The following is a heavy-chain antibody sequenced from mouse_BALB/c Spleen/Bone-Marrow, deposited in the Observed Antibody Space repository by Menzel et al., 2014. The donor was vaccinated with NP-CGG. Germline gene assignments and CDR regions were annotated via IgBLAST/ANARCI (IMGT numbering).Heavy chain of an antibody. Sequence: EVKLVESGGGLVQPKGSLKLSCAASGFTFNTNAMNWVRQAPGKGLEWVARIRSESNNYATYYADSVKDRFTISRDDSQSVPYLQMNNLKTEDTAMYYCVGYPFAYWGQGTLVTVSA. CDR1: GFTFNTNA. J-gene: IGHJ3*01. CDR2: IRSESNNYAT. D-gene: IGHD2-2*01. V-gene: IGHV10S3*01. CDR3: VGYPFAY.